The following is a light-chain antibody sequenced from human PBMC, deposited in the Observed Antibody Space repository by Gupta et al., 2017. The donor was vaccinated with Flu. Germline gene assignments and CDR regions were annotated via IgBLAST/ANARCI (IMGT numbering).Light chain of an antibody. J-gene: IGKJ2*01. CDR2: GAS. CDR3: QQYNNWPPYT. CDR1: QSVRSN. V-gene: IGKV3-15*01. Sequence: ATLSVSPGERVTLSCRASQSVRSNLAWYQQKPGQAPRLLIYGASTRATGIPASFSGSGSGTEFTLTISSLQSEDFAIYYCQQYNNWPPYTFGQGTKLEIK.